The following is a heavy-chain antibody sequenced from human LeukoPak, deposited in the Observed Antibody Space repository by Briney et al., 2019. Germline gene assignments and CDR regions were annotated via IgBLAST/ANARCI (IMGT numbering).Heavy chain of an antibody. V-gene: IGHV3-48*02. CDR1: GFTFSRYW. D-gene: IGHD4-23*01. CDR2: ITSSSRTI. J-gene: IGHJ4*02. CDR3: ARIPHLSPVGY. Sequence: GGSLRLSRAASGFTFSRYWMSWVRQAPGKGLEWISYITSSSRTIWYADSVKGRFTISRDNAKNSLYLQMNGLRDDDTAVYYCARIPHLSPVGYWGQGTLVTVSS.